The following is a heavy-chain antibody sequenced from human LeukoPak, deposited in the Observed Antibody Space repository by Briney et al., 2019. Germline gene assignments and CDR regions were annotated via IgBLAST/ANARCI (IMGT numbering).Heavy chain of an antibody. CDR1: GGSFSGYY. CDR3: ARVSPDADSSGYYYLDY. CDR2: INHSGST. D-gene: IGHD3-22*01. Sequence: SETLSLTCAVYGGSFSGYYWSWIRQPPGKGLEWIGEINHSGSTNYNPSLKSRVTISVDTSKNQFSLKLSSVTAADTAVYYCARVSPDADSSGYYYLDYWGQGTLVTVSS. J-gene: IGHJ4*02. V-gene: IGHV4-34*01.